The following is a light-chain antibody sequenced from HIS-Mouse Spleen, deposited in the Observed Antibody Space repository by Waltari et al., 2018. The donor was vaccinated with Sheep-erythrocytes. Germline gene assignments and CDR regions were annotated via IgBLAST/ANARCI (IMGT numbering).Light chain of an antibody. Sequence: AFQMTQSPSSLSASVGDRVTITCRASQGIRNDLGWYQQKPGKAPKLLIYAASSLQSGVPSRFSDSGSGTDFTLTISSLQPEDFATYYCLQDYNYPWTFGQGTKVEIK. J-gene: IGKJ1*01. CDR2: AAS. V-gene: IGKV1-6*01. CDR1: QGIRND. CDR3: LQDYNYPWT.